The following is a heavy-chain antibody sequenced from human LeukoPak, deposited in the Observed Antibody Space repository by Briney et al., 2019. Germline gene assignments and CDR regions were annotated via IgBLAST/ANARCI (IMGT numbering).Heavy chain of an antibody. CDR2: INSDGSST. V-gene: IGHV3-74*01. Sequence: GGSLRLSCAASGFTFSSYWMHCVRQAPEKGLVWVSRINSDGSSTSYADSVKGRFTISRDNAKNTLYLQMNSLRAEDTAVYYCAREGWYDFWSGYYGGGYFDYWGQGTLVTVSS. D-gene: IGHD3-3*01. J-gene: IGHJ4*02. CDR3: AREGWYDFWSGYYGGGYFDY. CDR1: GFTFSSYW.